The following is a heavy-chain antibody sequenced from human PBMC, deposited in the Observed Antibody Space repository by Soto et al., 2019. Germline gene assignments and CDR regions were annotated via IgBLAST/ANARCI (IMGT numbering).Heavy chain of an antibody. J-gene: IGHJ6*03. D-gene: IGHD1-20*01. CDR1: GGSISSGGYY. Sequence: SETLSLTCTVSGGSISSGGYYWSWIRQHPGKGLEWIGYIYYSGSTYYNPSLKSRVTISVDTSKNQFSLKLSSVTAADTAVYYCARGAYIPFPKLIRYYYYYYMVVWCKGTTVSVSS. CDR2: IYYSGST. CDR3: ARGAYIPFPKLIRYYYYYYMVV. V-gene: IGHV4-31*03.